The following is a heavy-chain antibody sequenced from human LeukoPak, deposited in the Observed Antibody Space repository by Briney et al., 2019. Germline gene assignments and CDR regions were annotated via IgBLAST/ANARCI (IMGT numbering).Heavy chain of an antibody. J-gene: IGHJ4*02. CDR3: ARGSEPLRYFDWLLPTSNQETDY. D-gene: IGHD3-9*01. CDR1: GFTFSSYS. Sequence: GSLRLSCAASGFTFSSYSMNWVRQAPGKGLDWVSSISSSSSYIYYADSVKGRFTISRDNAKNSLYLQMNSLRAEDTAVYYCARGSEPLRYFDWLLPTSNQETDYWGQGTLVTVSS. V-gene: IGHV3-21*01. CDR2: ISSSSSYI.